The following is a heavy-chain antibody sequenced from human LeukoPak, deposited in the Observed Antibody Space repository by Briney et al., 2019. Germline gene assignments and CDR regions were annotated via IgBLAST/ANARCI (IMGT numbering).Heavy chain of an antibody. CDR1: GGTFSSYA. CDR2: IIPIFGTA. Sequence: AASVKVSCKASGGTFSSYAISWVRQAPGQGLEWMGGIIPIFGTANYAQKFQGRVTITADESTSTAYMELSSLGSEDTAVYYCARAGVTIFGVAIDYWGQGTLVTVSS. J-gene: IGHJ4*02. D-gene: IGHD3-3*01. CDR3: ARAGVTIFGVAIDY. V-gene: IGHV1-69*13.